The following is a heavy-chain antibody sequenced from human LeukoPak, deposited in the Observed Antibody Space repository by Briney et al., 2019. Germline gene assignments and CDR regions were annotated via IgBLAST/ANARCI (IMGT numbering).Heavy chain of an antibody. CDR2: ISGYNGNT. J-gene: IGHJ4*02. CDR3: ARAPVAVAGAAVWY. V-gene: IGHV1-18*01. D-gene: IGHD6-19*01. CDR1: GYTFTSYG. Sequence: GASVKVSCKASGYTFTSYGISWVRQAPGQGLEWMGWISGYNGNTNYAQKLQGRVTMTTDTSTTTAYMELRSLRSDDPAVYYCARAPVAVAGAAVWYWGQGTLVTVSS.